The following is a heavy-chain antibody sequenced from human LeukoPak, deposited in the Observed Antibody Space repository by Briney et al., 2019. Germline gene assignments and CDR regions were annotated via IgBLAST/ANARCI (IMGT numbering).Heavy chain of an antibody. D-gene: IGHD2-2*02. J-gene: IGHJ5*02. Sequence: SGTLSLTCTVSGGSISSGSYYWSWIRQPAGKGLEWIGRVYTSGSTNYNPSLKSRVTISIDTSKNQFSLKLSSVTAADTAVYYCARERDIVVVPAAILPNWFDPWGQGTLVTVSS. V-gene: IGHV4-61*02. CDR1: GGSISSGSYY. CDR3: ARERDIVVVPAAILPNWFDP. CDR2: VYTSGST.